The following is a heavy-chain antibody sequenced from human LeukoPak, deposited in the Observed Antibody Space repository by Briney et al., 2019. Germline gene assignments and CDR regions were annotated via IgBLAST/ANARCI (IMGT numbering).Heavy chain of an antibody. J-gene: IGHJ4*02. V-gene: IGHV4-31*03. CDR3: SRGLDSRKLGY. CDR2: IHPSGML. Sequence: MTSQTLSLTCTVSGASFNSDDQYWNWIRQSPGKRLEWIGSIHPSGMLYNNPSLESRVTMSRDTSKNQFSLNLSSVTAADTAVYFCSRGLDSRKLGYWGQGILVTVSS. D-gene: IGHD3-22*01. CDR1: GASFNSDDQY.